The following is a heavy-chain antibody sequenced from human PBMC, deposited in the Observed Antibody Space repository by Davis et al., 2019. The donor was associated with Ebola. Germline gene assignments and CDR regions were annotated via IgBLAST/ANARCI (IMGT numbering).Heavy chain of an antibody. CDR1: GYTLTELS. J-gene: IGHJ4*02. Sequence: ASVKVSCKVSGYTLTELSMHWVRQAPGKGLEWMGGFDPEDGETIYAQKFQGRVTMTEDTSTDTAYMELSSLRSEDTAVYYCATSLRVTHPPDYWGQGTLVTVSS. CDR3: ATSLRVTHPPDY. V-gene: IGHV1-24*01. CDR2: FDPEDGET. D-gene: IGHD5-12*01.